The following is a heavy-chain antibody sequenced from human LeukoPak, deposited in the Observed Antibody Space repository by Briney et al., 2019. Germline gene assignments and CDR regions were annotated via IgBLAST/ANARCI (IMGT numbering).Heavy chain of an antibody. J-gene: IGHJ4*02. D-gene: IGHD3-10*01. Sequence: ASVKVSCKASGYTFTGYQMHWVRQAPGQGPEWMGWINPNSGATNYAQEFQGRVTMTRDTSIGTAYMELSRLRSDDTAVYYCARDYYGSGSYSTDYWGQGTLVTVSS. CDR1: GYTFTGYQ. CDR2: INPNSGAT. V-gene: IGHV1-2*02. CDR3: ARDYYGSGSYSTDY.